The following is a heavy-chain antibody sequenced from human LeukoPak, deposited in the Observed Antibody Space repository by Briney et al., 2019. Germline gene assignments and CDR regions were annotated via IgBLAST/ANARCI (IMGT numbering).Heavy chain of an antibody. CDR2: MSPNSGNT. Sequence: GASVKVSCKASGYTFTSYDINWVRQATGQGLEWMGWMSPNSGNTGYAQKFQGRVTMTRNTSISTAYMELSSLRSEDTAVYYCARDSSGYYSFDYWGQGTLVTVSS. CDR3: ARDSSGYYSFDY. CDR1: GYTFTSYD. J-gene: IGHJ4*02. V-gene: IGHV1-8*01. D-gene: IGHD3-22*01.